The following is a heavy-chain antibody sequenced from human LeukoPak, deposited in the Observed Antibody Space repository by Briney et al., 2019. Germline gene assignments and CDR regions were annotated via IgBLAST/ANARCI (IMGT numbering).Heavy chain of an antibody. D-gene: IGHD4-23*01. J-gene: IGHJ3*02. CDR1: GFTFSSYR. CDR3: ARDKYGDNSNAFDI. CDR2: IGTDGSRT. V-gene: IGHV3-74*01. Sequence: GGSLRLSCAASGFTFSSYRMHWVRQVPGKGLVWVSCIGTDGSRTSYADYVQGRFTISRDNAKNTLYLQMNSLRAEDTAVYYGARDKYGDNSNAFDIWGQGTLVTVSS.